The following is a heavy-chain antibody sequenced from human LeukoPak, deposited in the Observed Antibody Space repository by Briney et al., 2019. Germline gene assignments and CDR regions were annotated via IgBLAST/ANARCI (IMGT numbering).Heavy chain of an antibody. CDR1: GGSISSNSYY. D-gene: IGHD5-12*01. V-gene: IGHV4-39*07. Sequence: SETLSLTCIVSGGSISSNSYYWGWIRQPPGKGLEWIGSIYHSGSTYYNPSLKSRVTISVDTSKNQFSLKLSSVTAADTAVYYCARSDVDIEATPVYSFDYWGQGTLVTVSS. CDR3: ARSDVDIEATPVYSFDY. J-gene: IGHJ4*02. CDR2: IYHSGST.